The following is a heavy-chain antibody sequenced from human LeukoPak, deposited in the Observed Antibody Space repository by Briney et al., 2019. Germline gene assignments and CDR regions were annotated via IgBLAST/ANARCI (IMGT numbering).Heavy chain of an antibody. CDR2: IYSGGST. Sequence: PGGSLRLSRAASGFTVSRNCMNWVRQAPGKGLEWVSVIYSGGSTYYADSVKGRFTITRDNSKNTVYLQMNCLRAEDTAVYYCARDSETETGWYYYGMDVWGQGTTVTVSS. CDR1: GFTVSRNC. J-gene: IGHJ6*02. V-gene: IGHV3-53*01. CDR3: ARDSETETGWYYYGMDV. D-gene: IGHD1-1*01.